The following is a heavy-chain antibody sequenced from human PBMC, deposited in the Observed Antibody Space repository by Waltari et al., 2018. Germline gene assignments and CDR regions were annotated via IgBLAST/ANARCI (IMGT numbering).Heavy chain of an antibody. CDR1: GFTFSSYG. CDR3: AKDEGSAVTPYYYYYGMDV. CDR2: IWYDGSNK. J-gene: IGHJ6*02. D-gene: IGHD4-17*01. Sequence: QVQLVESGGGVVQPGRSLRLSCAASGFTFSSYGMHWVRQAPGKGLEWVAVIWYDGSNKYYAASVKGRFTSSRDNSKNTLYLQMNSLRAEDTAMYYCAKDEGSAVTPYYYYYGMDVWGQGTTVTVSS. V-gene: IGHV3-30*18.